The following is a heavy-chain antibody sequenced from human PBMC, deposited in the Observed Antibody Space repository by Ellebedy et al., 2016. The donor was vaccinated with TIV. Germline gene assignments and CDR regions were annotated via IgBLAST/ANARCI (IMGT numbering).Heavy chain of an antibody. D-gene: IGHD6-19*01. J-gene: IGHJ4*02. V-gene: IGHV3-7*01. CDR3: AGDPGSGWYFDY. Sequence: PGGSLRLSCTASGFTFSYYWMSWVRQAPGKGLEWVANIKQHGSEKDYVDSVKGRFTISRDDAKNSLYLQMNSLRDEDTAVYYCAGDPGSGWYFDYWGQGTLVTVSS. CDR2: IKQHGSEK. CDR1: GFTFSYYW.